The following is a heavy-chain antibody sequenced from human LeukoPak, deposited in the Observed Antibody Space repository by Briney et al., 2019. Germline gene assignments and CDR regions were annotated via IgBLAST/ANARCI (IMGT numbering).Heavy chain of an antibody. D-gene: IGHD6-13*01. J-gene: IGHJ4*01. CDR3: ARDGTAAGLYFDL. CDR1: RLIFSDYW. CDR2: IKQDGGEK. V-gene: IGHV3-7*01. Sequence: GGSLRLSCGVSRLIFSDYWMNWVRQAPGKGLEWVASIKQDGGEKSYVDSVKGRFTISRDNAKNSLYLQMSSLRAEDTAVYYCARDGTAAGLYFDLWGQGTPVTVSS.